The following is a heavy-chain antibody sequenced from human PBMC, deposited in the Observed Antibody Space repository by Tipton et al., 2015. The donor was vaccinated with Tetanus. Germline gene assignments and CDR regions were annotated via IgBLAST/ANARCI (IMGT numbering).Heavy chain of an antibody. J-gene: IGHJ5*02. CDR3: ARLPKHYSASGST. CDR1: GYNFNLYW. D-gene: IGHD3-10*01. V-gene: IGHV5-51*01. Sequence: QSGPEVKEPGESLKISCQGSGYNFNLYWISWVRQMPGKGLEWMGIVYPGDSDATYSPSFQGQVTISADKSISTAYLQWRSLKASDTAIYFCARLPKHYSASGSTWGQGTLVTVSS. CDR2: VYPGDSDA.